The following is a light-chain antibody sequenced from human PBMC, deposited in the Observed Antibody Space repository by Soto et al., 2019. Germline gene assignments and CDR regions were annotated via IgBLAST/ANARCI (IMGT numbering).Light chain of an antibody. CDR3: QVWDSSSEYVV. CDR1: NIGSKS. J-gene: IGLJ2*01. V-gene: IGLV3-21*04. Sequence: SYELTQPPSVSVAPGKTARITCGGNNIGSKSVHWYQQKPGQAPVLVIYYDSDRPSGIPERFSGSNSGNTATLTISRVEAGGEADYYCQVWDSSSEYVVFGGGTKVTVL. CDR2: YDS.